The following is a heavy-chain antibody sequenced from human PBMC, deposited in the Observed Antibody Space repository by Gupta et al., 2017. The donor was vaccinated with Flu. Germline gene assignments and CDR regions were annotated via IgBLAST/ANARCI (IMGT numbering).Heavy chain of an antibody. D-gene: IGHD1-26*01. J-gene: IGHJ2*01. V-gene: IGHV1-2*05. CDR1: GYTFTENI. CDR3: ALPPRHYHWDFDL. Sequence: QVQLVPSGAEVTPPGASLRVSSKTPGYTFTENIIHWVRQAPGQGREWMGRVNPNRGGTNYAQKVQGMVTMTSDTSTSTAFMELSRLTSDDTGVYYCALPPRHYHWDFDLWGRGTLVTVSS. CDR2: VNPNRGGT.